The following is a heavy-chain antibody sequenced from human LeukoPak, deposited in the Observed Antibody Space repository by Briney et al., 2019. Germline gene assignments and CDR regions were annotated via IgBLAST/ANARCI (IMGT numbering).Heavy chain of an antibody. CDR2: IYYSGST. D-gene: IGHD2-2*01. CDR1: GGSFSGYY. CDR3: ARGIRCSSTSCWGYYYGMDV. V-gene: IGHV4-31*11. J-gene: IGHJ6*02. Sequence: SETLSLTCAVYGGSFSGYYWSWIRQHPGKGLEWIGYIYYSGSTYYNPSLKSRVTISVDTSKNQFSLKLSSVTAADTAVYYCARGIRCSSTSCWGYYYGMDVWGQGTTVTVSS.